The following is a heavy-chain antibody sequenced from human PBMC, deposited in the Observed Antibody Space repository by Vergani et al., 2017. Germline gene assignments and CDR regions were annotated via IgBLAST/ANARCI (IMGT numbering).Heavy chain of an antibody. CDR2: IIPILGIA. Sequence: QVQLVQSGAEVKKPGSSVKVSCKASGGTFSSYTISWVRQAPGQGLEWMGRIIPILGIANYAQKFQGRVTITADKSTSTAYMELSSLRPEDTAVYYCARDLSAAAGPYGMDVWGQGTTVTVSS. D-gene: IGHD6-13*01. CDR3: ARDLSAAAGPYGMDV. CDR1: GGTFSSYT. J-gene: IGHJ6*02. V-gene: IGHV1-69*08.